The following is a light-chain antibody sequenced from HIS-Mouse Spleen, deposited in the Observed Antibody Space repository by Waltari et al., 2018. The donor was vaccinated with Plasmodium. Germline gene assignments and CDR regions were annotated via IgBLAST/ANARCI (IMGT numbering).Light chain of an antibody. J-gene: IGLJ3*02. Sequence: SYELTQPPSVSVSPGQTARITCSGDALPKKYAYWYQQKSGQAPVRVIYEDSKRPAGIPERVAGSSSGTMATWTISGAQVEDEADYYCYSTDSSGNHRVFGGGTKLTVL. CDR3: YSTDSSGNHRV. V-gene: IGLV3-10*01. CDR2: EDS. CDR1: ALPKKY.